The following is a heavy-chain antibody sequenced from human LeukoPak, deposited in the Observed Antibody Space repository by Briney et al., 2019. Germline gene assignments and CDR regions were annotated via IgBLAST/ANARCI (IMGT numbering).Heavy chain of an antibody. V-gene: IGHV4-61*01. Sequence: SETLSLTCTVSGGSVNSGSYYWNWLRQPPGKGLEWSGNIYYSGSTNYNPSLKSRVTISVDTSKNQSSLKLSSVTAADTAVYYCARAAYSGSYHSDYWGQGTLVTVSS. CDR3: ARAAYSGSYHSDY. CDR1: GGSVNSGSYY. CDR2: IYYSGST. J-gene: IGHJ4*02. D-gene: IGHD1-26*01.